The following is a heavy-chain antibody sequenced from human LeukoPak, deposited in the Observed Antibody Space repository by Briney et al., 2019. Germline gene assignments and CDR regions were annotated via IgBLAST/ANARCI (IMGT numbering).Heavy chain of an antibody. D-gene: IGHD3-22*01. V-gene: IGHV3-23*01. CDR2: ISGSGGST. J-gene: IGHJ4*02. CDR1: GFTFSSYA. Sequence: GGSLRLSCAASGFTFSSYAMSWVRQAPGKGLEWVSAISGSGGSTYYADSVKGRFTISRDNSKNTLYLQMNSLRAEDTAVYYCAKLAGYYDSSGYLFDYWGQGTLVTVPS. CDR3: AKLAGYYDSSGYLFDY.